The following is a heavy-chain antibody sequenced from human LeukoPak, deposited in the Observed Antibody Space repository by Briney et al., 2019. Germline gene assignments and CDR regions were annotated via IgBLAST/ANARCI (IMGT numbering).Heavy chain of an antibody. CDR3: ASRPDQHLLYYFDY. CDR1: GYTFTCYY. J-gene: IGHJ4*02. CDR2: INPNSGGT. D-gene: IGHD2-15*01. Sequence: ASVKVSCKASGYTFTCYYMHWVRQAPGQGLEWMGWINPNSGGTNYAQKFQGRVTMTSDASISTAYMELSSLRSDDTAVYYCASRPDQHLLYYFDYWGQGALVTVSS. V-gene: IGHV1-2*02.